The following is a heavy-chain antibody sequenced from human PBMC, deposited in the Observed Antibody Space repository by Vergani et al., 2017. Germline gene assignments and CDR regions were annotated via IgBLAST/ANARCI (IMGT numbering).Heavy chain of an antibody. V-gene: IGHV4-34*11. CDR3: ARGRIAAGLAFDY. Sequence: QVQLQQWGAGLLKPSETLSLTCAVYGGSFSGYYWSWIRQPPGKGLEWIGYIYYSGSTNYNPSLKSRVTISVDTSKNQFSLKLSSVTAADTAVYYCARGRIAAGLAFDYWGQGTLVTVSS. D-gene: IGHD6-13*01. CDR2: IYYSGST. CDR1: GGSFSGYY. J-gene: IGHJ4*02.